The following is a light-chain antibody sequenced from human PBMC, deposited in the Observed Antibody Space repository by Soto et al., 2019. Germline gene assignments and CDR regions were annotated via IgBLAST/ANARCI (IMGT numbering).Light chain of an antibody. V-gene: IGKV3-11*01. CDR1: QSVSSY. Sequence: EIVLTQSPATLSLSPGERATLSCRASQSVSSYLAWYQQKPGQAPRLLIYVASNRATGIPARFSGSGSGTDFTLTISSLESEDFAVYYCQQRSNWPPLTFGQGTRLEIK. CDR3: QQRSNWPPLT. J-gene: IGKJ5*01. CDR2: VAS.